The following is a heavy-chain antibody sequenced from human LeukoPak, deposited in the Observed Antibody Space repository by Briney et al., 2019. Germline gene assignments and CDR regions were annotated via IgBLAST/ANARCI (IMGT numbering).Heavy chain of an antibody. CDR1: GLTLSGYW. CDR2: INGDASST. V-gene: IGHV3-74*01. CDR3: ARARGNTYGYFEY. Sequence: GGYLRLSCAASGLTLSGYWMHWVRQAPGKGLVWVSRINGDASSTNYADSVKGRFTISRDNAKSTLYLQMNSLRVEDTAVYYCARARGNTYGYFEYWGQGTLVTVSS. D-gene: IGHD5-18*01. J-gene: IGHJ4*02.